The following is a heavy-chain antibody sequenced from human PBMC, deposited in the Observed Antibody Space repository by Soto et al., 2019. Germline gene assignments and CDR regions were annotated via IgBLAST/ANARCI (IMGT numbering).Heavy chain of an antibody. CDR2: IIPIFGTT. CDR3: ATSYYYDNSNFVWLYYFDY. J-gene: IGHJ4*02. V-gene: IGHV1-69*12. D-gene: IGHD3-22*01. CDR1: GGTFSSYA. Sequence: QVQLVQSGAEVKKPGSSVKVSCKASGGTFSSYAISWVRQAPGQGLEWMGGIIPIFGTTNYAQKFQGRVTITADESTSTAYMELSSLRSEDTAVYYCATSYYYDNSNFVWLYYFDYWGQGTLVTVSS.